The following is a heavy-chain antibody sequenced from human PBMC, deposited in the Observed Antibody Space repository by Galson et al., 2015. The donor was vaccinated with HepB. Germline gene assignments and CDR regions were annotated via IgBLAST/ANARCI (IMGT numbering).Heavy chain of an antibody. D-gene: IGHD3-10*01. Sequence: SVKVSCKASGGTFSSYAISWVRQAPGQGLEWMGGIIPIFGTANYAQKFQGRVTITADESTSTAYMELSSPRSEDTAVYYCAREGRGTMVRGATNPFDYWGQGTLVTVSS. CDR2: IIPIFGTA. CDR3: AREGRGTMVRGATNPFDY. V-gene: IGHV1-69*13. CDR1: GGTFSSYA. J-gene: IGHJ4*02.